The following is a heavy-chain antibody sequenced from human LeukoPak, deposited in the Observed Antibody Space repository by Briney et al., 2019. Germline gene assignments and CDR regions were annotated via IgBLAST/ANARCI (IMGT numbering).Heavy chain of an antibody. Sequence: GGSLRLSCAASGFTFSSYAMSWVRQAPGKGLEWVSVIYSGGSTYYADSVKGRFTISRDNSKNTLYLQMNSLGAEDTAVYYCARARGVAARPPGPFDYWGQGTLVTVSS. CDR3: ARARGVAARPPGPFDY. CDR1: GFTFSSYA. D-gene: IGHD6-6*01. J-gene: IGHJ4*02. CDR2: IYSGGST. V-gene: IGHV3-53*01.